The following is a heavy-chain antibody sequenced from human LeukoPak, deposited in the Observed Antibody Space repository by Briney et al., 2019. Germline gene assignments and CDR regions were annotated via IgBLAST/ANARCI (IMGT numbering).Heavy chain of an antibody. CDR1: GFTFSSYA. V-gene: IGHV3-23*01. CDR2: ISGSGGST. J-gene: IGHJ4*02. CDR3: AKDIRWTGGVYTFDY. Sequence: GGSLRLSCAASGFTFSSYAMSWVRQAPGKGLEWVSAISGSGGSTYYADSVKGRFTISRDNSKNTLYLRMNSLRAEDTAVYYCAKDIRWTGGVYTFDYWGQGTLVAVSS. D-gene: IGHD3-16*01.